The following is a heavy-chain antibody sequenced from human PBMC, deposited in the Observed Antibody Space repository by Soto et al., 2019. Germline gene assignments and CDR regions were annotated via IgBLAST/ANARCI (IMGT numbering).Heavy chain of an antibody. CDR3: ARHGRGHDFWSGYYAWFDP. CDR2: IYYSGST. Sequence: SETLSLTCTVSGGSISSYYWSWIRQPPGKGLEWIGYIYYSGSTNYNPSLKSRVTISVDTPKNQFSLKLSSVTAADTAVYYCARHGRGHDFWSGYYAWFDPWGQGTLVTVSS. CDR1: GGSISSYY. J-gene: IGHJ5*02. D-gene: IGHD3-3*01. V-gene: IGHV4-59*08.